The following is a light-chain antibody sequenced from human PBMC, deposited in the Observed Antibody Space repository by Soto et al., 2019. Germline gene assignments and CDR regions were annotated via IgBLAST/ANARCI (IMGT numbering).Light chain of an antibody. Sequence: EIVMTQSPATLSVSPGERATLSCRASQSVSSNLAWYQQKPGQAPRLLIYGASTRATGIPARFSGSGSGTEFTLTISSLQSEDFAFYYWQQYNNWPWTFGQGNKVELK. CDR2: GAS. J-gene: IGKJ1*01. V-gene: IGKV3-15*01. CDR3: QQYNNWPWT. CDR1: QSVSSN.